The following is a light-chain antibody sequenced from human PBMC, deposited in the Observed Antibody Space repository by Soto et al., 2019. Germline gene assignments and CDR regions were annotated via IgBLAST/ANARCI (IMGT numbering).Light chain of an antibody. CDR2: GAS. CDR1: QSVSSS. V-gene: IGKV3-20*01. Sequence: EIVLTQSPGTLSLSPGERATLSCRASQSVSSSLAWYQQKSGQAPRLLIYGASIRLTGIPDRCSGSGSGRGSTRTISALEPEEFAVYYCPEYGSSPDTFGQGTKLDIK. J-gene: IGKJ2*01. CDR3: PEYGSSPDT.